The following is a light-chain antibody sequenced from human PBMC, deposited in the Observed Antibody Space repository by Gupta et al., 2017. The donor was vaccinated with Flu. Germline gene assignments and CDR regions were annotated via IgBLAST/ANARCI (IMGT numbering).Light chain of an antibody. CDR3: QQSDTVTIT. CDR2: SAS. CDR1: QNVYRY. Sequence: DIQMTQSPSSLSASVGDRITITCRASQNVYRYLNWFHQKPGKAPKLLIKSASVLQSGVPSRFSGSGSGTDFTLTISRLQPEDFGTYYCQQSDTVTITFGQGTRLDIK. V-gene: IGKV1-39*01. J-gene: IGKJ5*01.